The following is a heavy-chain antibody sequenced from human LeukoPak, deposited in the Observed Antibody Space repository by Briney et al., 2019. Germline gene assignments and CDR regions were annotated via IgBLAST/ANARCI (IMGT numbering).Heavy chain of an antibody. D-gene: IGHD3-10*01. Sequence: PGGSLRLSCAASEFSFSSYWMSWVRHAPGKGLVWVSRMNSDGTTTNYADSVKGRFTISRDNAKNTLYLQMNSLRAEDTAVYYCARGRGPYGWFDPWGQGTLVTVSS. CDR3: ARGRGPYGWFDP. CDR1: EFSFSSYW. V-gene: IGHV3-74*01. J-gene: IGHJ5*02. CDR2: MNSDGTTT.